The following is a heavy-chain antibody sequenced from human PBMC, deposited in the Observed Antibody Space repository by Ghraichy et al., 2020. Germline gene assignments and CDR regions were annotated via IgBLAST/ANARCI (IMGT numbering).Heavy chain of an antibody. Sequence: GGSLRLSCAAFGFTFSSYWMSWVRQAPGKGLEWVANIKQDGSDKYYVDSVKGRFTISRDNAKNSLYLQMNSLRAEDTAVYYCARLYDSSGYYLDYWGQGTLVTVSS. J-gene: IGHJ4*02. CDR1: GFTFSSYW. CDR2: IKQDGSDK. CDR3: ARLYDSSGYYLDY. V-gene: IGHV3-7*01. D-gene: IGHD3-22*01.